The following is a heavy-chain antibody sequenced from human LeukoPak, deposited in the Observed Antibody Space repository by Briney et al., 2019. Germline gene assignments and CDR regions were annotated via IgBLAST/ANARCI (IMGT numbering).Heavy chain of an antibody. V-gene: IGHV4-34*01. CDR2: INHSGST. Sequence: PSETLSLTCAVYGGSFSGYYWSWIRLPPGKGLEWIGEINHSGSTNYNPSLKSRVTISVDTFKNQFSLKLSSVTAADTAVYYCARGGYYDFWSGRRGWFDPWGQGTLVTVSS. CDR1: GGSFSGYY. J-gene: IGHJ5*02. CDR3: ARGGYYDFWSGRRGWFDP. D-gene: IGHD3-3*01.